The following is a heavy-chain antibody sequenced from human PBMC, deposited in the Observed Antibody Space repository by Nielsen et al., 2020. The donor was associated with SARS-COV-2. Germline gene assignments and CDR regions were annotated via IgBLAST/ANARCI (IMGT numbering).Heavy chain of an antibody. Sequence: GESLKISCTASGVPFSSYAMSWVRQAPGKGLEWVSAISASGISTYYADSVKGRFAISRDNSKNTLYLQMNSLRAEDTAVYYCARDLYSYGMDVWGQGTTVTVSS. J-gene: IGHJ6*02. CDR2: ISASGIST. V-gene: IGHV3-23*01. CDR3: ARDLYSYGMDV. CDR1: GVPFSSYA.